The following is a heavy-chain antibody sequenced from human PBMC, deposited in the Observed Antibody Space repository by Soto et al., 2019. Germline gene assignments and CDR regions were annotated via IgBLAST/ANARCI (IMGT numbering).Heavy chain of an antibody. Sequence: QLQLQESGPGLVKPSETLSLTCTVSGGSISSSSYYWGWIRQPPGKGLEWIGSIYYSGSTYYNPSLKSRVTISVDTSKNQFSLKLSSVTAADTAVYYCVRRVLMVYAATDIWFGEFDYWGQGTLVTVSS. J-gene: IGHJ4*02. D-gene: IGHD2-8*01. CDR3: VRRVLMVYAATDIWFGEFDY. CDR1: GGSISSSSYY. V-gene: IGHV4-39*01. CDR2: IYYSGST.